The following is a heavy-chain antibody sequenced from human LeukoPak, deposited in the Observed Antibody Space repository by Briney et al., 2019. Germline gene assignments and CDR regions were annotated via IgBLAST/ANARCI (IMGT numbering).Heavy chain of an antibody. Sequence: SVKVSCKASGYTFTSYDINWVRQATGQGLEWMGRIIPIFGTANYAQKFQGRVTITTDESTSTAYMELSSLRSEDTAVYYCAREGVEMADFDYWGQGTLVTVSS. CDR2: IIPIFGTA. CDR3: AREGVEMADFDY. D-gene: IGHD5-24*01. J-gene: IGHJ4*02. CDR1: GYTFTSYD. V-gene: IGHV1-69*05.